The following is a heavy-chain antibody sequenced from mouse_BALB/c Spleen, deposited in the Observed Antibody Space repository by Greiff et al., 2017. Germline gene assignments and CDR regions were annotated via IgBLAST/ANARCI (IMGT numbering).Heavy chain of an antibody. J-gene: IGHJ4*01. CDR2: ISDGGSYT. V-gene: IGHV5-4*02. CDR3: ARDDGNYDAMDY. Sequence: EVMLVESGGGLVKPGGSLKLSCAASGFTFSDYYMYWVRQTPAKRLEWVATISDGGSYTYYPDSVKGRITISRDNAKNNLYLQMSSLKSEDTAMYYCARDDGNYDAMDYWGQGTSVTVSA. D-gene: IGHD2-1*01. CDR1: GFTFSDYY.